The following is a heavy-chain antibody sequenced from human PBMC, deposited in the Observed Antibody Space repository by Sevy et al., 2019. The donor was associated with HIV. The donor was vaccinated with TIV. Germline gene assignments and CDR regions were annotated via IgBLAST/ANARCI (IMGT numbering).Heavy chain of an antibody. CDR1: DYTFTTYG. J-gene: IGHJ4*02. V-gene: IGHV1-18*01. CDR2: ISGYSGDT. CDR3: ARDIQYSGSDWGAYYFDY. D-gene: IGHD1-26*01. Sequence: ASVKVSCRASDYTFTTYGVTWVRQAPGQGLEWMGWISGYSGDTKYAQKFQGRVTMTTDRSTSTAYMELRSLRADETAMYYCARDIQYSGSDWGAYYFDYWGQGTLVTVSS.